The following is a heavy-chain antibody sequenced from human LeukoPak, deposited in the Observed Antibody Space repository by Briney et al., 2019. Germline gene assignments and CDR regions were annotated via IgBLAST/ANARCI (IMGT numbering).Heavy chain of an antibody. CDR1: GFTFSSYA. D-gene: IGHD2-21*02. V-gene: IGHV3-23*01. J-gene: IGHJ4*02. CDR2: ISGSGSSA. CDR3: ARDRTAYCGGDCYSGDY. Sequence: PGGSLRLSCAASGFTFSSYAMTWVRQAPGEGLQWVSDISGSGSSAYYADSVRGRFTISRDNSKNTLYLQMNSLRAEDTAVYHCARDRTAYCGGDCYSGDYWGQGTLVTVSS.